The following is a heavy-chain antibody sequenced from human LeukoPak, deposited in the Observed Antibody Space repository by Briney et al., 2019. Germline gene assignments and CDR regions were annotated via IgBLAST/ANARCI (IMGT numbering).Heavy chain of an antibody. Sequence: GGSLRLSCAASGFTFSSYSMNWVRQAPGKGLEWVSSISSSSSYIYYADSVKGRFTISRDNAKNSLYLQMDSLRAEDTAVYYCARDLRYSGSYYFDYWGQGTLVTVSS. D-gene: IGHD1-26*01. CDR3: ARDLRYSGSYYFDY. J-gene: IGHJ4*02. CDR2: ISSSSSYI. CDR1: GFTFSSYS. V-gene: IGHV3-21*01.